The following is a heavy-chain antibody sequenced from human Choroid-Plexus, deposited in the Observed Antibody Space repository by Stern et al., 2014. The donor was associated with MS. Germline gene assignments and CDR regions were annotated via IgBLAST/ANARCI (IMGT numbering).Heavy chain of an antibody. V-gene: IGHV1-69*01. CDR1: GNSFSRFP. J-gene: IGHJ6*02. Sequence: MQLVESGAEVKKPGSSVKVSCKASGNSFSRFPISWVRQAPGQGVQWMGGIIPMSGKAVYAQKFQGRVKLIADESTSTAYIELSSLKSEDAAVYYCASSYTGWDNPYHFYGMDVWGQGTTVTVSS. D-gene: IGHD1-14*01. CDR2: IIPMSGKA. CDR3: ASSYTGWDNPYHFYGMDV.